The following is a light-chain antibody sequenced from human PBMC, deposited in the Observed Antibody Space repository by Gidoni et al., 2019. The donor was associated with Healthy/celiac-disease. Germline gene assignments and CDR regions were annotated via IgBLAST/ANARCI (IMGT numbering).Light chain of an antibody. CDR2: GAS. J-gene: IGKJ2*01. Sequence: EIVLTQSPCTLSLSPGERATLSCRASQRVSSSYLAWYQQKPGQAPRLLIYGASSRATGIPDRFSGSGSGTDFTLTISRLEPEDFAVYYCQQYGSSPLYTFGQGTKLEIK. CDR1: QRVSSSY. V-gene: IGKV3-20*01. CDR3: QQYGSSPLYT.